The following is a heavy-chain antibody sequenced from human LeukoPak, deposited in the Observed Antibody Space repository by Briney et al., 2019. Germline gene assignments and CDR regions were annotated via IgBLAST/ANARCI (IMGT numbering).Heavy chain of an antibody. CDR1: GGSFSGYY. J-gene: IGHJ6*04. Sequence: SETLSLTCAVYGGSFSGYYWSWIRQPPGKGLGWIGEINHSGSTNYNPSLKSRVTISVDTSKNQFSLKLSSVTAADTAVYYCARINMITFGGVTRSYYYYGMDVWGKGTTVTVSS. D-gene: IGHD3-16*01. CDR3: ARINMITFGGVTRSYYYYGMDV. CDR2: INHSGST. V-gene: IGHV4-34*01.